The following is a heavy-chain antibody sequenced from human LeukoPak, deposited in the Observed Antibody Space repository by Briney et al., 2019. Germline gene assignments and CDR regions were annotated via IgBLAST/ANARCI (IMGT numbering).Heavy chain of an antibody. V-gene: IGHV3-74*01. CDR2: INGDGRST. CDR3: ARRGAVPGAFDY. CDR1: GFPFTTYW. Sequence: GGSLRLSCAASGFPFTTYWMHWVRHAPGKGLVWVSRINGDGRSTSYADSVKGRFTISRDNAKTTLFLQMSSLRAEDTAVYYCARRGAVPGAFDYWGQGTLVTVSS. J-gene: IGHJ4*02. D-gene: IGHD6-19*01.